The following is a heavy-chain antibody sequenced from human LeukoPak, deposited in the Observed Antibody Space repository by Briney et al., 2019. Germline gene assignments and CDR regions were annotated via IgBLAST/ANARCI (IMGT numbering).Heavy chain of an antibody. CDR1: GFIFSDYV. V-gene: IGHV3-48*03. Sequence: AGGSLRLSCTASGFIFSDYVMIWVRQAPGKGLEWVSYISSSGSTIYYADSVKGRFTISRDNAKNSLYLQMNSLRAEDTAVYYCAELGITMIGGVWGKGTTVTISS. D-gene: IGHD3-10*02. J-gene: IGHJ6*04. CDR2: ISSSGSTI. CDR3: AELGITMIGGV.